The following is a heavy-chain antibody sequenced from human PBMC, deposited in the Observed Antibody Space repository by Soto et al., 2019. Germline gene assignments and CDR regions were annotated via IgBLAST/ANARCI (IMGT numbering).Heavy chain of an antibody. D-gene: IGHD1-26*01. CDR3: ARGGAIADFYFDS. V-gene: IGHV4-30-4*01. Sequence: SETLSLTCTVSGDSISSDGYHWSWIRQSPGKGLEWIGYIYNGGRTFYRPSLESRINMSLDATKNHFSLKMTSVTAADTAVYFCARGGAIADFYFDSWGQGMLVTVSS. CDR1: GDSISSDGYH. J-gene: IGHJ4*02. CDR2: IYNGGRT.